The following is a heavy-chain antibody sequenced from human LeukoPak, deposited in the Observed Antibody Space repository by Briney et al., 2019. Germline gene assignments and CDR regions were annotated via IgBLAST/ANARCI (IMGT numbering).Heavy chain of an antibody. Sequence: PETLSLTCAVYGGSFSGYYRSWIRQPPGKGLEWIGEINHSRSTNYNPSLKSRVTTSVDTSKNQFCLKLSSVTAADRAVYYCARGPSIAAAGTFDPWGQGTLVTVSS. J-gene: IGHJ5*02. CDR3: ARGPSIAAAGTFDP. CDR1: GGSFSGYY. D-gene: IGHD6-13*01. V-gene: IGHV4-34*01. CDR2: INHSRST.